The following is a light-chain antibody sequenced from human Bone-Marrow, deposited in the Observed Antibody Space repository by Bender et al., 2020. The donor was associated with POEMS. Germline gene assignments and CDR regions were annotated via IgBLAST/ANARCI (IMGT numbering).Light chain of an antibody. CDR1: RNDVGNYNL. CDR3: CSYAGDKKWV. Sequence: QSGLTQPASVSGSPGQSITISCTGTRNDVGNYNLVSWYQHFPGIAPRLIIFENYKRPSGISTRFSGSKSGNVASLTISGLQTEDEADYYCCSYAGDKKWVFGGGTKLTAL. CDR2: ENY. V-gene: IGLV2-23*01. J-gene: IGLJ3*02.